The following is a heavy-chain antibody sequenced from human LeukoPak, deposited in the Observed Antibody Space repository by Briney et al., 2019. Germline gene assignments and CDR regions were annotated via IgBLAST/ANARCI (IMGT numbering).Heavy chain of an antibody. CDR1: GGSMSPYY. V-gene: IGHV4-59*08. CDR3: ARLGFCRGDNCLDDY. D-gene: IGHD2-15*01. CDR2: TYYTGGT. Sequence: SETLSLTCTVSGGSMSPYYWSWMRQPPGTGLEYVGYTYYTGGTNYNPSLSSRVTVSLDTSKNQFSLKLSSVTATDTAVYYCARLGFCRGDNCLDDYWGQGIRVTVSS. J-gene: IGHJ4*02.